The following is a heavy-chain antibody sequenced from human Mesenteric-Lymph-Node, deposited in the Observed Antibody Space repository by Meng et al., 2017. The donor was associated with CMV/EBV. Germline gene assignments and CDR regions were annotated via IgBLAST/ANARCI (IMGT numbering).Heavy chain of an antibody. Sequence: ASVKVSCKASGYTFIGYYMYWVRQAPGQGLEWMGWINPNSGGTNYAQKFQGRVTMTRDTSKNQFSLKLSSVTAADTAVYYCASVGGVLWFGEPFAFWGQGTMVTVSS. CDR1: GYTFIGYY. D-gene: IGHD3-10*01. V-gene: IGHV1-2*02. CDR2: INPNSGGT. CDR3: ASVGGVLWFGEPFAF. J-gene: IGHJ3*01.